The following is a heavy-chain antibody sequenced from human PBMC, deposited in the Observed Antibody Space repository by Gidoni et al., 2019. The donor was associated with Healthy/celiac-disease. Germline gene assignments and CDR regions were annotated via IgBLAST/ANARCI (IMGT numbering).Heavy chain of an antibody. D-gene: IGHD1-7*01. CDR3: ARKLGGGRDY. Sequence: EVQLVESGGGLVKPGGSLRLACTASGFTFSGYSMNWVRQAPGKGLEWVSSISSSSSYIYYADSVKGRLTISRDNAKNSLYLQMNSLRAEDTAVYYCARKLGGGRDYWGQGTLVTVSS. CDR2: ISSSSSYI. V-gene: IGHV3-21*01. J-gene: IGHJ4*02. CDR1: GFTFSGYS.